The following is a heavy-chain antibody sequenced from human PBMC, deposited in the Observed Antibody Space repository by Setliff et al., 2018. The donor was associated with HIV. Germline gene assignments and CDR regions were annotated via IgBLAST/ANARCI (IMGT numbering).Heavy chain of an antibody. D-gene: IGHD6-13*01. V-gene: IGHV4-59*01. J-gene: IGHJ2*01. CDR1: GASISTYY. CDR2: IFYSGSS. Sequence: SETLSLTCTVSGASISTYYWSWIRQPPGKGLEWIGYIFYSGSSNYNPSLKSRVTMSGDTSKNQFSLNLNSVTAADTAVYYCARLCIAAAGTRSIPWYFDLWGRGTLVTVSS. CDR3: ARLCIAAAGTRSIPWYFDL.